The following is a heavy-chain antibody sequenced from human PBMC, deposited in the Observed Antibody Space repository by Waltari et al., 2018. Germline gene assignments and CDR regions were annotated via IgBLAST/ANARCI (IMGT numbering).Heavy chain of an antibody. Sequence: QVQLVQSGAEVKKPGSSVKVSCKASGCTFSSYTISWVRQAPGQGLEWMGRIIPILGIANYAQKFQGRVTITADKSTSTAYMELSSLRSEDTAVYYCARELDWRQYYGMDVWGQGTTVTVSS. CDR1: GCTFSSYT. D-gene: IGHD1-1*01. CDR2: IIPILGIA. J-gene: IGHJ6*02. CDR3: ARELDWRQYYGMDV. V-gene: IGHV1-69*08.